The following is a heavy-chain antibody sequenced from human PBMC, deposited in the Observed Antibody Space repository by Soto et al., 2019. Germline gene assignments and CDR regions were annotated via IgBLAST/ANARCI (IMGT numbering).Heavy chain of an antibody. Sequence: QVQLVQSGAEVKEPGASVKVSCKASGYTFTGYYMHWARQAPGQGLEWMGWIKSFNGDTNYAQKFKGRVTLTRETSISTAYMELSRLKSDDTAVYYCARVVSPYYDVLTGNWFDPWGQGTLVTVSS. V-gene: IGHV1-2*02. CDR1: GYTFTGYY. D-gene: IGHD3-9*01. CDR2: IKSFNGDT. J-gene: IGHJ5*02. CDR3: ARVVSPYYDVLTGNWFDP.